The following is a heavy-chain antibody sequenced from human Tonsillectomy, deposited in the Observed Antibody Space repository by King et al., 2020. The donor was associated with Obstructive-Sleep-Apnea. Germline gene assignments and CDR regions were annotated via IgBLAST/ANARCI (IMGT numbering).Heavy chain of an antibody. CDR1: FTVSSNY. D-gene: IGHD3/OR15-3a*01. J-gene: IGHJ2*01. CDR2: IYSGGGT. CDR3: ARAPFIWTDYEQSWYFDL. Sequence: DVQLVESGGGLVQPGGSLRLSCGFTVSSNYMSWVGQPPGKGLEWVSVIYSGGGTYYADSVKGRFTFSRAISNNTLYLQMTSLRAADTAVYYCARAPFIWTDYEQSWYFDLWGRGTLVTVSS. V-gene: IGHV3-66*01.